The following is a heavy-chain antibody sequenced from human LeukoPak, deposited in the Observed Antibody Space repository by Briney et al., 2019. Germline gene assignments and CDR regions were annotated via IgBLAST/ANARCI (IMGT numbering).Heavy chain of an antibody. J-gene: IGHJ5*02. CDR1: GGTFSSYA. V-gene: IGHV1-69*01. CDR2: IIPIFGTA. D-gene: IGHD2-2*01. Sequence: SVKVSCKASGGTFSSYAISWVRQAPGQGLEWMGGIIPIFGTANYAQRFQGRVTITADESTSTAYMELSSLRSEDTAVYYCARGGYCSSTSCFIDNWFDPWGQGTLVTVSS. CDR3: ARGGYCSSTSCFIDNWFDP.